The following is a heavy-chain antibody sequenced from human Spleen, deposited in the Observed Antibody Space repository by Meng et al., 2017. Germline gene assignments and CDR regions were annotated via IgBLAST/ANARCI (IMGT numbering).Heavy chain of an antibody. J-gene: IGHJ3*02. CDR3: AREIMSTYYDYVWWFYPKQSGAFDI. D-gene: IGHD3-16*01. CDR1: GFTFSSYW. V-gene: IGHV3-7*01. Sequence: GESLKISCAASGFTFSSYWMSWVRQAPGKVLEWVANIKQDGSEKYSVDSVKGRFTISRDNAKNSVYLQMNSLRAEDTAVYYCAREIMSTYYDYVWWFYPKQSGAFDIWGQGTMVTVSS. CDR2: IKQDGSEK.